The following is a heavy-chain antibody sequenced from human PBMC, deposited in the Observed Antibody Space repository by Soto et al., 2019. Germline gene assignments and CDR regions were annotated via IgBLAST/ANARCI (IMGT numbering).Heavy chain of an antibody. Sequence: SVKVSCKASGGTFSSYAISWVRQALGQGLEWMGGIIPIFGTANYAQKFQGRVTITADESTSTAYMELSSLRSEDTAVYYCASPILGYCSGGSCYKRPDYYYGMDVWGQGTTVTVSS. V-gene: IGHV1-69*13. CDR2: IIPIFGTA. CDR3: ASPILGYCSGGSCYKRPDYYYGMDV. D-gene: IGHD2-15*01. J-gene: IGHJ6*02. CDR1: GGTFSSYA.